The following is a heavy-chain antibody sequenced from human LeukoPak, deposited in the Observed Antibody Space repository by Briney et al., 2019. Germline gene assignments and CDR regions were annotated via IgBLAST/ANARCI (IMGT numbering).Heavy chain of an antibody. D-gene: IGHD5-12*01. CDR1: GITFSSYD. J-gene: IGHJ6*02. V-gene: IGHV3-13*04. CDR2: IGNAAET. CDR3: VRDPSGHGLDV. Sequence: GSLRPSCAASGITFSSYDMHWVRQPPGKGLEGVSGIGNAAETYYAGSGKSRFTISRANAKNSMCLQMDSLSAGDTAVYYCVRDPSGHGLDVWGQGTTVTVSS.